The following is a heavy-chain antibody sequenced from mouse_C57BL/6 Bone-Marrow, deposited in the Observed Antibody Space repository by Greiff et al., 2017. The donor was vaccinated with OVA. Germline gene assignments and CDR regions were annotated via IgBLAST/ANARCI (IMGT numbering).Heavy chain of an antibody. D-gene: IGHD4-1*01. J-gene: IGHJ2*01. CDR2: INPYNGGT. V-gene: IGHV1-19*01. CDR1: GYTFTDYY. Sequence: EVQLQQSGPVLVKPGASVKMSCKASGYTFTDYYMNWVKQSHGKSLEWIGVINPYNGGTSYNQKFKGKATLTVDKSSSTAYMELNSLTSEDSAVYYCARTGRGYFDYWGQGTTLTVSS. CDR3: ARTGRGYFDY.